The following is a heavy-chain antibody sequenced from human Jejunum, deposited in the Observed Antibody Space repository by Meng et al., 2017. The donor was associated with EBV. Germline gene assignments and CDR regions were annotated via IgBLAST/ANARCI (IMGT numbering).Heavy chain of an antibody. V-gene: IGHV4-59*01. CDR2: IYYSGST. CDR1: GGSISGYY. J-gene: IGHJ5*02. CDR3: ASHSGSSSWWFDP. Sequence: QGPLQDAGPGVVEHWETRLLTCTVSGGSISGYYWNWIRQSPGKGLEWIGYIYYSGSTNYNPSLKSRVTISVDTSKNQFSLKLSSVTAADTAMYYCASHSGSSSWWFDPWGQGTLVTVSS. D-gene: IGHD6-6*01.